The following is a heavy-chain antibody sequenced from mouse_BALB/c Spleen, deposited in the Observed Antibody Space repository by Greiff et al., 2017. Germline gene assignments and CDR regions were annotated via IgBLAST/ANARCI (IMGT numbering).Heavy chain of an antibody. Sequence: DVHLVESGPGLVKPSQSLSLTCSVTGYSITSGYYWNWIRQFPGNKLEWMGYISYDGSNNYNPSLKNRISITRDTSKNQFFLKLNSVTTEDTATYYCARVGDYRYDAAFAYWGQGTLVTVSA. J-gene: IGHJ3*01. CDR2: ISYDGSN. CDR1: GYSITSGYY. V-gene: IGHV3-6*02. D-gene: IGHD2-14*01. CDR3: ARVGDYRYDAAFAY.